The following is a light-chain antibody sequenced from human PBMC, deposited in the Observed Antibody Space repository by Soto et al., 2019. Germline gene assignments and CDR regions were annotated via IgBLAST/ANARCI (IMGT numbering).Light chain of an antibody. J-gene: IGKJ1*01. CDR3: RHYINSQRT. V-gene: IGKV3-20*01. Sequence: EMVWTQSPGTLHFSPGERATLSCRPSQSVGSTSLDWYQQKPGQAPRLLIYAASSRATGIPDRFSGNASATDVTLTIDRLEPDEFAVYYCRHYINSQRTVGQGTKGAIK. CDR1: QSVGSTS. CDR2: AAS.